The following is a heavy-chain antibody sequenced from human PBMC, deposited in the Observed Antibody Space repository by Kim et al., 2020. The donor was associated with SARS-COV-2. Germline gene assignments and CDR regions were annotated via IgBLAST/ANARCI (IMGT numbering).Heavy chain of an antibody. J-gene: IGHJ6*02. V-gene: IGHV4-39*01. CDR1: GGSISSSSYY. CDR2: IYYSGST. CDR3: ARRLWAAAGLFYYYGMDV. Sequence: SETLSLTCTVSGGSISSSSYYWGWIRQPPGKGLEWIGSIYYSGSTYYNPSLKSRVTISVDTSKNQFSLKLSPVTAADTAVYYCARRLWAAAGLFYYYGMDVWGQGTTVTVSS. D-gene: IGHD6-13*01.